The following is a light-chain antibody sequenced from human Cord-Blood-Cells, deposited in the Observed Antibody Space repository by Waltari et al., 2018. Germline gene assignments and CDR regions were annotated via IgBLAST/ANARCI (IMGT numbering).Light chain of an antibody. CDR1: QDISNY. CDR3: QQYDNLPFT. Sequence: DIQMTQSPSSLSASVGDSVTITCQASQDISNYLNWYQQKPGKAPKLLIYDASNLETGVPSRFIGSGSGTDFTFTISSLQPEDIATYYCQQYDNLPFTFGPGTKVDIK. J-gene: IGKJ3*01. CDR2: DAS. V-gene: IGKV1-33*01.